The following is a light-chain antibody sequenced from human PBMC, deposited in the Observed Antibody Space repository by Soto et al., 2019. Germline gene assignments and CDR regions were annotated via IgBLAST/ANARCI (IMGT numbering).Light chain of an antibody. J-gene: IGKJ1*01. Sequence: DIQMTQSPSTLSASVGDGVTITCRASETITTSLAWYQQQPGTAPKVLTYDASTLESGVPSRFSGSGSGTEFTLTISSLQPADFATYYCQQYGSYPRTFGQGTKVDIK. CDR2: DAS. CDR1: ETITTS. CDR3: QQYGSYPRT. V-gene: IGKV1-5*01.